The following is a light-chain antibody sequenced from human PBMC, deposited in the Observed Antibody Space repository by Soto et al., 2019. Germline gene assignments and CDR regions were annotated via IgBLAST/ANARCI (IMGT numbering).Light chain of an antibody. CDR1: QTISSSF. J-gene: IGKJ3*01. Sequence: EIVLTQSPGTLSLSPGERATLSCRASQTISSSFLAWYQQKPGQAPRLLIYRASRRAPGIPDRFSGSGSWTDFTPTISRLEPEDFAVYYCHQFGSSPLDTFGHGTKVEIK. CDR3: HQFGSSPLDT. V-gene: IGKV3-20*01. CDR2: RAS.